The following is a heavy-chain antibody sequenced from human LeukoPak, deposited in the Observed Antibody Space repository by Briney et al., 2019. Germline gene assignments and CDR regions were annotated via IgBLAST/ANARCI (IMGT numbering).Heavy chain of an antibody. D-gene: IGHD6-13*01. CDR1: GGTFSSYA. CDR3: ARDRLSAAGTPYYYYYGMDV. V-gene: IGHV1-69*04. J-gene: IGHJ6*02. Sequence: ASVKVSCKASGGTFSSYAISWVRQAPGQGLEWMGRIIPILGIANYAQKLQGRVTITADKSTSTAYMELSSLRSEDTAVYYCARDRLSAAGTPYYYYYGMDVWGQGTTVTVSS. CDR2: IIPILGIA.